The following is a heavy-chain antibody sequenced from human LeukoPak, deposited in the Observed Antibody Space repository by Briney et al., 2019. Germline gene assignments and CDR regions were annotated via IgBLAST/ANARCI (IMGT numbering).Heavy chain of an antibody. J-gene: IGHJ4*02. Sequence: GASVKVSCKASGYTFTGYYMHWVRQAPGQGLEWMGRINPNSGGTSYAQKFQGRVTMTRDTSISTAYMELSRLRSDDTAVYYCARARWIQLWLPFDYWGQGTLVTVSS. V-gene: IGHV1-2*06. CDR1: GYTFTGYY. CDR3: ARARWIQLWLPFDY. CDR2: INPNSGGT. D-gene: IGHD5-18*01.